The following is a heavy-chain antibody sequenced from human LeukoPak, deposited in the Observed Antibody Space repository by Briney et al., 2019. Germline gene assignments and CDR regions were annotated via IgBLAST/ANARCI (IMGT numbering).Heavy chain of an antibody. CDR2: IPYSGST. Sequence: SETLSLTCTVSGDSISSSSYYWGWIRQPPGKGLEWIGSIPYSGSTYYNPFLKSRVTISVDTSKNQFSLKLSSVAAADTAVYYCARCKDYYVSGSYYKTFDYGGQGTLVTVSS. J-gene: IGHJ4*02. CDR3: ARCKDYYVSGSYYKTFDY. CDR1: GDSISSSSYY. D-gene: IGHD3-10*01. V-gene: IGHV4-39*07.